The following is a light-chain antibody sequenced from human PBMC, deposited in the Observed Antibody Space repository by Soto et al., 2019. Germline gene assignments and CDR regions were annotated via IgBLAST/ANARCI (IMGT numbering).Light chain of an antibody. V-gene: IGKV1-6*01. CDR3: LQDINYPWT. Sequence: IQMTQSPSSLSVSVGDRVTITCQASQDIGKNLNWYQQKPGKPPKVLIYGASNLQSGVPPRFSGSGSGTDFTLAISSLQPEDSATYYCLQDINYPWTFGQGTKVDIK. CDR1: QDIGKN. CDR2: GAS. J-gene: IGKJ1*01.